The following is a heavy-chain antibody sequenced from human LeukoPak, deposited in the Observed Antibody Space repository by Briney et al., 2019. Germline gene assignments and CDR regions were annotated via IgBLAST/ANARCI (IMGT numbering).Heavy chain of an antibody. V-gene: IGHV1-58*01. CDR1: GFAFSNSA. Sequence: SVTVSCKASGFAFSNSAVQWVRQARGQRLEWIGWIVVGSGKTNYAQKFQERVTIARDVSTNTAYMELSSLRSEDTAVYYCAADIVGSQLHWGQGTVVTVSS. CDR2: IVVGSGKT. J-gene: IGHJ4*02. CDR3: AADIVGSQLH. D-gene: IGHD1-26*01.